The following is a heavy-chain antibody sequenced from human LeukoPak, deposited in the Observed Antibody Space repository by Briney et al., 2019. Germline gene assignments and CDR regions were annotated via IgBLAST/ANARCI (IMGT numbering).Heavy chain of an antibody. Sequence: PGGSLRLSCAASGFTFSHYYMTWVRQAPGKGLEWVSSISGSSGYIFYADSVKGRFTISRDNAKNSLYLQMNSQGAEDTAVYYCGRDLPTVTSIDYWGQGTLVTVSS. J-gene: IGHJ4*02. CDR2: ISGSSGYI. D-gene: IGHD4-17*01. CDR1: GFTFSHYY. CDR3: GRDLPTVTSIDY. V-gene: IGHV3-21*06.